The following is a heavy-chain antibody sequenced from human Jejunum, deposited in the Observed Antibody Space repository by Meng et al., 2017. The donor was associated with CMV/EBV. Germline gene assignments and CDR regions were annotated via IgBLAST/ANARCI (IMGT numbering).Heavy chain of an antibody. CDR3: ARDWGDVRGGFDF. CDR1: GDSVSSNSAA. V-gene: IGHV6-1*01. D-gene: IGHD3-10*02. CDR2: TYYRSKYYN. Sequence: QLHLQQSGPGLVKPSHTPPPPSASSGDSVSSNSAAWNWVRQSPSRGLEWLGRTYYRSKYYNDYALSVKSRITINPDTSKNQFSLQLNSVTPEDTAIYYCARDWGDVRGGFDFWGQGTLVTVSS. J-gene: IGHJ4*02.